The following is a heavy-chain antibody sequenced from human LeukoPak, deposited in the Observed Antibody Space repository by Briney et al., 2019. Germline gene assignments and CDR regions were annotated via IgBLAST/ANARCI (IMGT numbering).Heavy chain of an antibody. Sequence: GGSLRLSCTGSGFTFRDYAMSWVRQAPGKGLEWVGFIRSQPYGRTTEYAASVKGRFTISRDDSKNTLYLQMSSLKTEDTAVYYCTTSGILTGYYLREFDYWGQGTLVTVSS. D-gene: IGHD3-9*01. CDR2: IRSQPYGRTT. J-gene: IGHJ4*02. CDR3: TTSGILTGYYLREFDY. CDR1: GFTFRDYA. V-gene: IGHV3-49*04.